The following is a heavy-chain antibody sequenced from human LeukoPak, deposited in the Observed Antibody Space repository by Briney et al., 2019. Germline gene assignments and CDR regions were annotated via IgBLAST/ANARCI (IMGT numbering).Heavy chain of an antibody. V-gene: IGHV3-48*02. CDR3: ARESVVRGLDY. CDR2: ISRDSSTI. Sequence: GGSLRLSCAASGFTFSSYEINWVRQAPGKGLEWVSYISRDSSTIFYADSVKGRFTISRDNAKSSLYLQMNSLRDEDTAVYYCARESVVRGLDYWGQGTLSPSPQ. D-gene: IGHD3-10*01. CDR1: GFTFSSYE. J-gene: IGHJ4*02.